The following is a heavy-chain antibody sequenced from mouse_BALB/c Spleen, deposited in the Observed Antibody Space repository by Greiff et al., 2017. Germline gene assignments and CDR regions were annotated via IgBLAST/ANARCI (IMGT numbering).Heavy chain of an antibody. V-gene: IGHV1-69*01. CDR3: ARRGSSTGSFDY. D-gene: IGHD4-1*02. Sequence: QVQLQQSGAELVMPGASVKMSCKASGYTFTDYWMHWVKQRPGQGLEWIGAIDTSDSYTSYNQKFKGKATLTVDESSSTAYMQLSSLTSEDSAVYYCARRGSSTGSFDYWGQGTTLTVSS. CDR1: GYTFTDYW. J-gene: IGHJ2*01. CDR2: IDTSDSYT.